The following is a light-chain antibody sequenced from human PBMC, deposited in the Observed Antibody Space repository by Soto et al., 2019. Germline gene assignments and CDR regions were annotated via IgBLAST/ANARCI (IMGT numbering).Light chain of an antibody. CDR1: ESISSW. J-gene: IGKJ4*01. CDR2: DAS. V-gene: IGKV1-33*01. Sequence: DSEMTQSPSTLSGSVGDRVTITCWASESISSWVAWYQQTPGKAPKLLIYDASKLATGVPSRFSGRGSGTDFTFTISRLQPEDIATYYCQQYDNPPLTFGGGTKVDIK. CDR3: QQYDNPPLT.